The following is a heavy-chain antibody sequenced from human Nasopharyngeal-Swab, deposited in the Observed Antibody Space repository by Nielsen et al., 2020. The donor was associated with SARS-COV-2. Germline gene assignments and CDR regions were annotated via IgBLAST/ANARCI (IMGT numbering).Heavy chain of an antibody. Sequence: GESLKISCTASGFTFSNYAMTWVRQAPGKGLEWVSSIRVSGDTTYYADSVKGRFTISRDSSKNTLYLQMNSLRAEDTAVYYCAKAAPGYCSSTSCYKDYMDVWGKGTTVTVSS. CDR2: IRVSGDTT. J-gene: IGHJ6*03. D-gene: IGHD2-2*02. CDR3: AKAAPGYCSSTSCYKDYMDV. V-gene: IGHV3-23*01. CDR1: GFTFSNYA.